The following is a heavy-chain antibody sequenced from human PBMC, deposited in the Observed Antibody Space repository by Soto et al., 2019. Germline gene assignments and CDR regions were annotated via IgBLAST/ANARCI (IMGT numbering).Heavy chain of an antibody. V-gene: IGHV3-30*03. CDR2: ISYDGSNK. D-gene: IGHD4-4*01. Sequence: QVQLVESGGGVVQPGRSLRLSCAASGFTFSSYGMHWVRQAPGKGLEWVAVISYDGSNKYYADSVKGRFTISRDNSKNTLYLQMNSLRAEDTAVYYCPVIVEIATEPDYWGQGTLVTVSS. CDR1: GFTFSSYG. CDR3: PVIVEIATEPDY. J-gene: IGHJ4*02.